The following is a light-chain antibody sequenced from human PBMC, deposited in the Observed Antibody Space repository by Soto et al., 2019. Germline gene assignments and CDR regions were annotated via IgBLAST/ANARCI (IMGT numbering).Light chain of an antibody. V-gene: IGKV3-20*01. CDR3: QQYGSSPGT. CDR2: GAS. CDR1: QSVSNF. J-gene: IGKJ1*01. Sequence: EIVLTQSPATLSLSPGERATLSCRASQSVSNFLAWYQQRPGQAPRLLLYGASNRATGTPARFSGSGSGTDFALTISRVEPEDFAIYFCQQYGSSPGTFGQGTKVDIK.